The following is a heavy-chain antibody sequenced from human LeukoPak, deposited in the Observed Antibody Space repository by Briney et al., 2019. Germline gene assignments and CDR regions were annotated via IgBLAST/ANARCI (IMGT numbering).Heavy chain of an antibody. CDR3: ARDPILYSGSYSHYYYYYYMDV. CDR1: GFTFSSYW. Sequence: GGSLGLSCAASGFTFSSYWMHWVRQAPGKGLVWVSRINSDGSSTSYADSVKGRFTISRDNAKNTLYLQMNSLRAEDTAVYYCARDPILYSGSYSHYYYYYYMDVWGKGTTVTVSS. CDR2: INSDGSST. J-gene: IGHJ6*03. V-gene: IGHV3-74*01. D-gene: IGHD1-26*01.